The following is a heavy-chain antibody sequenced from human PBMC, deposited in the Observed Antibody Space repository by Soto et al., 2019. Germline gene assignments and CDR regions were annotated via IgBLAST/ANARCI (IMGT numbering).Heavy chain of an antibody. D-gene: IGHD2-15*01. Sequence: PGGSLRLSCAASGFTFSSYAMSWVRQAPGKGLEWVSAISGSGGSTYYADSVKGRFTISRDNSKNTLYLQMNSLRAEDTAVYYCAKGEGEDCSGGSCSHFDYWGQGTLVTVSS. CDR2: ISGSGGST. CDR3: AKGEGEDCSGGSCSHFDY. CDR1: GFTFSSYA. V-gene: IGHV3-23*01. J-gene: IGHJ4*02.